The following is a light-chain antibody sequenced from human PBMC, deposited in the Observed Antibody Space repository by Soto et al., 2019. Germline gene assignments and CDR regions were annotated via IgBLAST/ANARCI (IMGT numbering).Light chain of an antibody. CDR2: GAS. V-gene: IGKV3-20*01. Sequence: IVMTQSPANLCLSSGERVTLSCRASQSLTRNLAWYQHKPGQAPRLLIYGASSRATGIPDMFSGSGSGTDFTLTISRLEPEDFALYYWQQHGVTFGQGTRLEIK. J-gene: IGKJ5*01. CDR3: QQHGVT. CDR1: QSLTRN.